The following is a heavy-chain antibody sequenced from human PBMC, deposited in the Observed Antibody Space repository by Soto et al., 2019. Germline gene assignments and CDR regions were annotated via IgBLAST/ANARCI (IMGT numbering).Heavy chain of an antibody. CDR1: GGSISSYY. V-gene: IGHV4-59*01. J-gene: IGHJ6*02. CDR2: IYYSGST. Sequence: PSETLSLTCTVSGGSISSYYWSWIRQPPGKGLEWIGYIYYSGSTNYNPSLKSRVTISVDTSKNQFSLKLSSVTAADTAVYYCARGPPYYDFWSGYSHYGMDVWGQGTRVTVSS. D-gene: IGHD3-3*01. CDR3: ARGPPYYDFWSGYSHYGMDV.